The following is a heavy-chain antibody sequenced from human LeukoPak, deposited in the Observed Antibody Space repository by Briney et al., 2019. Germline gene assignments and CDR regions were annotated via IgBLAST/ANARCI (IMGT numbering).Heavy chain of an antibody. V-gene: IGHV4-34*01. CDR2: INHSGST. D-gene: IGHD2-8*01. J-gene: IGHJ6*03. CDR1: GGSFSGYY. Sequence: SETLSLTCAAYGGSFSGYYWSWIRQPPGKGLEWMGEINHSGSTNYNPSLKSRVTISVDTSKNQFSLKLSSVTAADTAVYYCARGSANCTNGVCSYYMDVWGKGTTVTVSS. CDR3: ARGSANCTNGVCSYYMDV.